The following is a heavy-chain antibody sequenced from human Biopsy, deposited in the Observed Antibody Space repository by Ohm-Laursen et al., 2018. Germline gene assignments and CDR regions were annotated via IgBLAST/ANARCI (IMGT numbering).Heavy chain of an antibody. CDR2: IITILHVP. CDR3: ASLEDRTFDK. V-gene: IGHV1-69*04. Sequence: GASVKVSCKASGGTLITYAISWVRQAPGQGLELMGRIITILHVPTYAQSFQGRVTISADKSTSTAYMELSGLRSEDTAVYYCASLEDRTFDKWGQGTLVTVSS. J-gene: IGHJ4*02. CDR1: GGTLITYA.